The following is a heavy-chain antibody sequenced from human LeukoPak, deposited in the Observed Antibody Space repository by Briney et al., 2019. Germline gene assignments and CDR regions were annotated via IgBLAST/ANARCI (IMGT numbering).Heavy chain of an antibody. V-gene: IGHV3-23*01. Sequence: GGSLRLSCAASGFTFSSYGMSWVRQAPGKGLEWVSAISGSGGSTYYAGSVKGRFTISRDNSKNTLYLQMNSLRAEDTAVYYCAKSGGTNLYYYYYMDVWGKGTTVTISS. D-gene: IGHD1-1*01. CDR2: ISGSGGST. J-gene: IGHJ6*03. CDR3: AKSGGTNLYYYYYMDV. CDR1: GFTFSSYG.